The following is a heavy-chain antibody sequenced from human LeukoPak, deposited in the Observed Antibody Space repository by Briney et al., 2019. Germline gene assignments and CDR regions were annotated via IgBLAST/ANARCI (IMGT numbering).Heavy chain of an antibody. CDR2: IYPGDSDT. CDR1: GYSFTSYW. V-gene: IGHV5-51*01. J-gene: IGHJ3*02. CDR3: ARRGYYYGSGSYYTDAFDI. D-gene: IGHD3-10*01. Sequence: HGESLKISCKGSGYSFTSYWIGWVRQMPGKGLEWMGIIYPGDSDTRYSPSFQGQVTISADKSISTAYLQWSSLKASDTAMYYCARRGYYYGSGSYYTDAFDIWGQGTMVTVSS.